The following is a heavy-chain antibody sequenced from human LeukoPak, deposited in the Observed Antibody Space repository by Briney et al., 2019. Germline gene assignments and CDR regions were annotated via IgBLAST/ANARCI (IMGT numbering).Heavy chain of an antibody. V-gene: IGHV3-23*01. J-gene: IGHJ4*02. CDR3: AKEIFSGLLYIDY. D-gene: IGHD5-12*01. CDR1: GFTFSSYS. Sequence: GGSLRLSCAASGFTFSSYSMNWVRQAPGKGLEWVSAITDAVGSTHYADSVKGRFTISSDNSKNTVYLQMNSLRPEDMAVYYCAKEIFSGLLYIDYWGQGTLVTVSS. CDR2: ITDAVGST.